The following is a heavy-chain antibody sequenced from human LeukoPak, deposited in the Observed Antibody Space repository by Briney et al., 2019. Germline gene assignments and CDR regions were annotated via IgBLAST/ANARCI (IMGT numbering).Heavy chain of an antibody. CDR3: ARDLSSRYNRPTLIDY. D-gene: IGHD6-13*01. CDR1: GYTFTGYY. CDR2: INPNSGGT. Sequence: ASVKVSCKASGYTFTGYYMHWVRQAPGQGLEWMGWINPNSGGTNYAQKFQGRVTMTRDTSISTAYMELSRLRSDDTTVYYCARDLSSRYNRPTLIDYWGQGTLVTVSS. J-gene: IGHJ4*02. V-gene: IGHV1-2*02.